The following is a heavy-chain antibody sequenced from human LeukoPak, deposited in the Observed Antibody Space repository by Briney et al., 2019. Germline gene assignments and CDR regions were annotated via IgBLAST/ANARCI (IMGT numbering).Heavy chain of an antibody. V-gene: IGHV1-3*01. CDR1: GYTFTSYA. D-gene: IGHD1-26*01. CDR3: ARGKVGATTDFDY. J-gene: IGHJ4*02. Sequence: ASVKVSCKASGYTFTSYAMHWVRQAPGQRLEWMGWINAGNGNTKYSQKFQGRVTITRDTSASTAYMELSSLRSEDTAVYYCARGKVGATTDFDYWGQGTLVTVSS. CDR2: INAGNGNT.